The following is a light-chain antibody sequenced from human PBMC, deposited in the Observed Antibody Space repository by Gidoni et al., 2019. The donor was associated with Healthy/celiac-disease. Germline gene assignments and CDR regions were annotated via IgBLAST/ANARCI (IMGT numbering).Light chain of an antibody. CDR2: GAS. CDR1: QIVSSN. V-gene: IGKV3-15*01. J-gene: IGKJ1*01. Sequence: IVITQSPATLSVSPVERATLSCRASQIVSSNLSWDQQKPGQAPRLLIYGASTRATGSTARFSGSGYGTELTLTISSLKSEDFAVYYCQQYNNWRTRAGFGQGTKVEIK. CDR3: QQYNNWRTRAG.